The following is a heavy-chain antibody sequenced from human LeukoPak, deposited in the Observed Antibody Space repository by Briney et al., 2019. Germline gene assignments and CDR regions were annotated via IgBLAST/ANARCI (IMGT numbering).Heavy chain of an antibody. CDR2: FSHRGGS. D-gene: IGHD3-22*01. J-gene: IGHJ4*02. V-gene: IGHV4-38-2*02. Sequence: SETLSLTCTVSGYSLSSGFFCDWIRQSPGQGLEWIGSFSHRGGSYHNPSLKSRVTISVDTSKNQFSLKLLSVTAADTAVSYCARAQDFSDSSGPNYLDFWGQGILVTVSS. CDR3: ARAQDFSDSSGPNYLDF. CDR1: GYSLSSGFF.